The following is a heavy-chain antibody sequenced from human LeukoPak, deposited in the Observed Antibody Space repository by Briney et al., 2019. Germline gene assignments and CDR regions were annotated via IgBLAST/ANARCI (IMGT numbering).Heavy chain of an antibody. CDR2: ICYSGST. V-gene: IGHV4-30-4*08. CDR3: ARGGGRYCSSTSCYSVGFDY. CDR1: GGSISSGDYH. D-gene: IGHD2-2*02. J-gene: IGHJ4*02. Sequence: SETLSLPCTVSGGSISSGDYHCSWIPQPPGKGLEWIGYICYSGSTYYNPSLKSRVTISVDTSKNQFSLKLSSVTAADTAVYYCARGGGRYCSSTSCYSVGFDYWGQGTLVTVSS.